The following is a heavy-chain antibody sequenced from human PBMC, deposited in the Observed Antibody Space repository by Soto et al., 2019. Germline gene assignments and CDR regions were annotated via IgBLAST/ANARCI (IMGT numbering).Heavy chain of an antibody. CDR3: AKELLRLGESLERYFDY. J-gene: IGHJ4*02. D-gene: IGHD3-10*01. CDR2: ISGSGSSR. V-gene: IGHV3-23*01. CDR1: GFTFSTYA. Sequence: PGESLKISCAASGFTFSTYAMSWVRQAPGKGLEWVSAISGSGSSRYYADSAKGRFTISRDNSKNTLFLQLNSLRAEDTAVYYCAKELLRLGESLERYFDYWGQGTLVTVSS.